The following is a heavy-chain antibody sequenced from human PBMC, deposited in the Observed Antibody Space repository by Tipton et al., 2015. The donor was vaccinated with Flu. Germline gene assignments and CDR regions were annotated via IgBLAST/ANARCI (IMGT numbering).Heavy chain of an antibody. J-gene: IGHJ3*02. CDR3: STLGNSGTDGFDI. D-gene: IGHD5-12*01. V-gene: IGHV3-66*02. CDR2: IYRGGTT. Sequence: SLRLSCAASGFTVSSKYMGWGRQAPGKGLQCVSVIYRGGTTYVADSVKGEFTISRDNSKNALYLQWNSLTTEDTAVYYCSTLGNSGTDGFDIWGQGTMVTISS. CDR1: GFTVSSKY.